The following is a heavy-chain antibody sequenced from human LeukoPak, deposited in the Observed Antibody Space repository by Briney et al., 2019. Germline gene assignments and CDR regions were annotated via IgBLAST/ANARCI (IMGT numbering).Heavy chain of an antibody. D-gene: IGHD3-22*01. CDR2: ISYDGSNK. Sequence: GGSLRLSCAASGFTFSSYAMPWVRQAPGKGLEWVAVISYDGSNKYYADSVKGRFTISRDNSKNTLYLQMNSLRAEDTAVYYCARGGIAMIVVVTARGAFDIWGQGTMVTVSS. CDR1: GFTFSSYA. CDR3: ARGGIAMIVVVTARGAFDI. J-gene: IGHJ3*02. V-gene: IGHV3-30-3*01.